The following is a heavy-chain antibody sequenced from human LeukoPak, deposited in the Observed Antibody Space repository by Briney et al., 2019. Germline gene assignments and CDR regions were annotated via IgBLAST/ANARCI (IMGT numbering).Heavy chain of an antibody. V-gene: IGHV3-30*03. CDR3: ATHVQWLEFSY. CDR1: GFTFSTHG. CDR2: ISYDGRNK. J-gene: IGHJ4*02. Sequence: GGSLRLSCAASGFTFSTHGMHWVRQAPGKGLEWVAVISYDGRNKYYGDSVKGRFTISRDNSKNTLYLQINSLKAEDTAVYYCATHVQWLEFSYWGQGTLVAVSS. D-gene: IGHD6-19*01.